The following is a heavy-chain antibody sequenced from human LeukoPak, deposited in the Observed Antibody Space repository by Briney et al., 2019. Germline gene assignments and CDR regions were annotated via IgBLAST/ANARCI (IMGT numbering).Heavy chain of an antibody. CDR1: GGSISTYY. D-gene: IGHD6-19*01. J-gene: IGHJ4*02. CDR3: ARRLAVTGRYYFDY. Sequence: SETLSLTCFVSGGSISTYYWTWIRQPPGKGLEWIGFVYYNGITKYNPSPKSRVTISVDTSKNQFSLKLNSVTAADTAVYYCARRLAVTGRYYFDYWGQGALVTVSS. V-gene: IGHV4-59*08. CDR2: VYYNGIT.